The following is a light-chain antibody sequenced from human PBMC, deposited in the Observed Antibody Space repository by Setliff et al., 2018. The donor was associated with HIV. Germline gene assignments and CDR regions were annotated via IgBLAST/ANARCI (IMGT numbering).Light chain of an antibody. V-gene: IGLV2-23*02. CDR3: CSYAGGDTWI. J-gene: IGLJ2*01. Sequence: QSALTQPAPVSGSPGQSVTISCTGSSSDIGDYESVSWYQQHPGEVPKLMIYDVTKRPSGVSNRFSASKSGNTASLTISGLQAEEEAHYYCCSYAGGDTWIFGGGTKVTV. CDR1: SSDIGDYES. CDR2: DVT.